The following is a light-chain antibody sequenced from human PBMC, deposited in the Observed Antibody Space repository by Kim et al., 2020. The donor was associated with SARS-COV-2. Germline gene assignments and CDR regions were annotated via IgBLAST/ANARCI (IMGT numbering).Light chain of an antibody. CDR3: LQYDYFPLT. V-gene: IGKV1-33*01. CDR1: QDVDNS. J-gene: IGKJ4*01. CDR2: DAS. Sequence: DIQMTQSPSSLSASVGDRVTIVCQASQDVDNSLNWYQEKPGKAPKLLIYDASNLETGVPSRFSGSGSGTNFTFTISSLQPDDVATYYCLQYDYFPLTFGGGTKVDIK.